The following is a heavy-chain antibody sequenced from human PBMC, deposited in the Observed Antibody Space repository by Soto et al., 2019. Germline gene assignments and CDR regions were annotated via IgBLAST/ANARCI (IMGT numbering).Heavy chain of an antibody. J-gene: IGHJ4*02. Sequence: QVHLVQSGAEVKKPGASVKVSCTASGYTFTNFGISWVRQAPGQGLEWMGWISAYNGNTNYAQKFQARVNMPTDTPTSPPSMELRSLRSDDTPVNYCQRGGAPIDSRGQGTLVTVPS. D-gene: IGHD3-16*01. CDR3: QRGGAPIDS. V-gene: IGHV1-18*01. CDR1: GYTFTNFG. CDR2: ISAYNGNT.